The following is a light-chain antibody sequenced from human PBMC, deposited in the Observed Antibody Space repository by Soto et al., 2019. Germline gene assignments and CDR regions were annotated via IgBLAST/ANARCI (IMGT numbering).Light chain of an antibody. CDR3: QQSYSTPQT. CDR2: TTS. V-gene: IGKV1-39*01. CDR1: QSISNY. Sequence: DIQMTQSPSSLSASVGDRVTITCRASQSISNYLNWYQQKPGKAPKLLIHTTSSLQSGVPSRFSASGTGTDFTLTISSLQPEDFATYYWQQSYSTPQTVGGGTKVEI. J-gene: IGKJ4*01.